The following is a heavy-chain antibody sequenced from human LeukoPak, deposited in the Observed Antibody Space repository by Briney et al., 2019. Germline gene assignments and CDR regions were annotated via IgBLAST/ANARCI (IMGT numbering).Heavy chain of an antibody. CDR1: GFTFSSYS. CDR2: ISSGSSTI. V-gene: IGHV3-48*01. Sequence: GGSLRLSCAASGFTFSSYSMNWVRQAPGKGLEWVSYISSGSSTIYYADSVKGRFTISRDNAKNSLYLQMNSLRAEDTAVYYCARGTIDLNYWGQGTLVTVSS. J-gene: IGHJ4*02. CDR3: ARGTIDLNY. D-gene: IGHD5-24*01.